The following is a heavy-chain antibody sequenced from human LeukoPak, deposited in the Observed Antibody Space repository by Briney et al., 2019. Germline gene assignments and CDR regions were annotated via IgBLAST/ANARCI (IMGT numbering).Heavy chain of an antibody. J-gene: IGHJ3*02. V-gene: IGHV4-61*08. Sequence: SETLSLTCTVSGGSVSSGDYYWSWIRQPPGKGLEWIGYVYYSGSTNYNPSLKSRVIILVDTSKNQFSLKLSSVTAADTAVYYCARGYCSGGSCYPHDAFDIWGQGTMVTVSS. CDR3: ARGYCSGGSCYPHDAFDI. CDR1: GGSVSSGDYY. CDR2: VYYSGST. D-gene: IGHD2-15*01.